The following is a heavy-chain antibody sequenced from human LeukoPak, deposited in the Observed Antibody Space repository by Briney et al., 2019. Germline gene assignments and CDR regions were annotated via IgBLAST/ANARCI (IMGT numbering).Heavy chain of an antibody. Sequence: SETLSLTCTVSGGSISSYYWSWIRQPPGKGLEWIGYIYYSGSTNYNPSLKSRVTISVDTSKNQFSLKLSSVTAADTAVYYCVRGKANYGSASDVWGKGTTVTVSS. D-gene: IGHD3-10*01. CDR3: VRGKANYGSASDV. CDR1: GGSISSYY. V-gene: IGHV4-59*01. CDR2: IYYSGST. J-gene: IGHJ6*04.